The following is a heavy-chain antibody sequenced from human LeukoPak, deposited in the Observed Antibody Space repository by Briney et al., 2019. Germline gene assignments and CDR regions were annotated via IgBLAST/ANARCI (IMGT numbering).Heavy chain of an antibody. V-gene: IGHV1-69*13. Sequence: SVKVSCKASGYTFTSYGISWVRQAPGQGLEWMGGIIPIFGTANYAQKFQGRVTITADESTSTAYMELSSLRSEDTAVYYCAKPPGLRRLDPWGQGTLVTVSS. CDR1: GYTFTSYG. D-gene: IGHD5-12*01. CDR3: AKPPGLRRLDP. J-gene: IGHJ5*02. CDR2: IIPIFGTA.